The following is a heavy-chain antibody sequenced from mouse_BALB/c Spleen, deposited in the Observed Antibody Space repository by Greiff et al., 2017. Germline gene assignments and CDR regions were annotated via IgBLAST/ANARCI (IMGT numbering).Heavy chain of an antibody. CDR2: ISSGGSYT. J-gene: IGHJ4*01. CDR1: GFTFSSYG. Sequence: EVQLVESGGDLVKPGGSLKLSCAASGFTFSSYGMSWVRQTPDKRLEWVATISSGGSYTYYPDSVKGRFTISRDNAKNTLYLQMSSLKSEDTARYYCSSLYGSSRNYYAMDYWGQGTSVTVSA. D-gene: IGHD1-1*01. V-gene: IGHV5-6*01. CDR3: SSLYGSSRNYYAMDY.